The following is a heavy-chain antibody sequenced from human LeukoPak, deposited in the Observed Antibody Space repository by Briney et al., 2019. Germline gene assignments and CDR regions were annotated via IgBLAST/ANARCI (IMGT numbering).Heavy chain of an antibody. CDR1: GYSISSGYY. V-gene: IGHV4-38-2*02. CDR2: IYHSGST. Sequence: SETLSLTCTVSGYSISSGYYWGWIRQPPGKGLEWIGSIYHSGSTYYNPSLKSRVTISVDTSKNEFSLKLSSVTAADTAVYYCAGLIRPGWFDPWGQGTLVTVSS. CDR3: AGLIRPGWFDP. D-gene: IGHD1-14*01. J-gene: IGHJ5*02.